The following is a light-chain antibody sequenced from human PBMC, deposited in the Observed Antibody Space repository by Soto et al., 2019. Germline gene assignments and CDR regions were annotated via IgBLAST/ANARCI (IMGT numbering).Light chain of an antibody. CDR2: AAS. Sequence: EIVLTQSPGTLSLSPGDRATLSCRASQTVSSHYLAWYQQRLGQAPRLLIYAASSRSTGIPDRFSGSGSVTHFTLAISRLEPEDFAVYCCQQSGASPPYTFGQGTKREIK. CDR1: QTVSSHY. J-gene: IGKJ2*01. V-gene: IGKV3-20*01. CDR3: QQSGASPPYT.